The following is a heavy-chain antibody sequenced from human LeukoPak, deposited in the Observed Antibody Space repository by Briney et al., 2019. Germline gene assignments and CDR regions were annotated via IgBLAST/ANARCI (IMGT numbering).Heavy chain of an antibody. Sequence: GGSLRLSCAASGFTFSGFSMSWVRQSPTKGLEWVANIKQDGSERYYVDSVKGRFTISRDNAKNSLSLQMNNLRVEDTAVYYCARAGNHWHYVYWGQGTVVTVSS. V-gene: IGHV3-7*01. CDR2: IKQDGSER. CDR1: GFTFSGFS. D-gene: IGHD1-7*01. J-gene: IGHJ4*02. CDR3: ARAGNHWHYVY.